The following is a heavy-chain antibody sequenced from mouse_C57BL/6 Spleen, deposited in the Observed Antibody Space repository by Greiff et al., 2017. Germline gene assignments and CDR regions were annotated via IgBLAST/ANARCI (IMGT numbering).Heavy chain of an antibody. Sequence: QVQLQQPGAELVMPGASVKLSCKASVYTFTSYWLHWLKQRPGQGLEWIGEIDPSDSDTNYNQKFKGKSTLTVDKSSSTAYMQLSSLTSEDSAVYYCARSNYDYDDYAMDYWGQGTSVTVSS. V-gene: IGHV1-69*01. CDR3: ARSNYDYDDYAMDY. CDR1: VYTFTSYW. D-gene: IGHD2-4*01. J-gene: IGHJ4*01. CDR2: IDPSDSDT.